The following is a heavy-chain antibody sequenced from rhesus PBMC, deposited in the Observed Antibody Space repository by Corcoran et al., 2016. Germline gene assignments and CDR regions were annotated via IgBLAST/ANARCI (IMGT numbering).Heavy chain of an antibody. D-gene: IGHD3-28*01. V-gene: IGHV4-147*01. CDR3: ARDRVDSGYYNRFDV. Sequence: QVQLQESGQGLVKPSETRPLTCAVCGASISSNYWRWSRPPPGKGGDWIGYCYGGSATTRYSPSRKSRVTISKDTSENQFSLKLSSVTAADTAVYYCARDRVDSGYYNRFDVWGAGVLVTVSS. CDR2: CYGGSATT. J-gene: IGHJ5-1*01. CDR1: GASISSNY.